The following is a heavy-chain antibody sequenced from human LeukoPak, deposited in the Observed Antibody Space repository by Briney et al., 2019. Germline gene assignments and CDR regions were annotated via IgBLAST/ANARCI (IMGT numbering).Heavy chain of an antibody. CDR3: ARTLPAAGRSYYYGMDV. J-gene: IGHJ6*02. CDR1: GYTFTSYY. V-gene: IGHV1-46*01. CDR2: INPSGGST. D-gene: IGHD2-2*01. Sequence: ASVKVSCKASGYTFTSYYMHWVRQAPGQGLEWMGIINPSGGSTSYAQKFQGRVTMTRDTSTSTVYMELSSLGSEDTAVYYCARTLPAAGRSYYYGMDVWGQGTTVTVSS.